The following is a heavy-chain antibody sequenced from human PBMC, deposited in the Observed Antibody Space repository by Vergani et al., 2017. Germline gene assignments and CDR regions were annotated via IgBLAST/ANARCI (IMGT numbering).Heavy chain of an antibody. CDR1: GAAIKDFY. CDR2: VYYTGST. Sequence: QVQLQESGPGLVKPSETLSLTCTVSGAAIKDFYWSWFRQPQGKGLEWIGYVYYTGSTTHNPSLKSRVTISVDTSNNQFDLRMTSLTAPDTAIYYCARGRDLYCRSTTSCLHWFDPWGQGSLVTVSS. D-gene: IGHD2/OR15-2a*01. J-gene: IGHJ5*02. V-gene: IGHV4-59*01. CDR3: ARGRDLYCRSTTSCLHWFDP.